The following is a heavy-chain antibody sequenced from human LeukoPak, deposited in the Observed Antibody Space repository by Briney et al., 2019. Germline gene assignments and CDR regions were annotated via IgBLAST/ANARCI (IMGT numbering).Heavy chain of an antibody. J-gene: IGHJ4*02. CDR1: GGSIRITSYH. D-gene: IGHD3-10*01. V-gene: IGHV4-39*07. CDR3: ARGGSYWDS. CDR2: IYFSGRT. Sequence: SETLSLTCTVSGGSIRITSYHWGWIRQSPGREPEWIGSIYFSGRTHYNPSLESRVTISVDTSNNQFSLRLNSVTAADTAVYYCARGGSYWDSWGQGTLVTVSS.